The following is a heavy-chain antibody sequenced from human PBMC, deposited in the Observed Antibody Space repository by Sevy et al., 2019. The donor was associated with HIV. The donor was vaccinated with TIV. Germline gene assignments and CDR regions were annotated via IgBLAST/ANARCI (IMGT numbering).Heavy chain of an antibody. CDR3: TRTHGGYDFDC. J-gene: IGHJ4*02. CDR1: GGSINDHY. CDR2: FSDSGTT. D-gene: IGHD2-2*01. V-gene: IGHV4-59*11. Sequence: EALSLTCTISGGSINDHYWSWIRQPPGKGLEWIGYFSDSGTTNYNPSLKSRVTISVDTSKNHFSLKLTSVTAADTAIYSCTRTHGGYDFDCWGQGTPVTVSS.